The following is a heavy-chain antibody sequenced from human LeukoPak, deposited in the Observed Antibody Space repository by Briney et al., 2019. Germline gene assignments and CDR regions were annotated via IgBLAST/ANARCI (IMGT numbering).Heavy chain of an antibody. V-gene: IGHV3-23*01. J-gene: IGHJ4*02. CDR1: GFTFSSYA. CDR3: AKDTMVRGVMSDFDY. D-gene: IGHD3-10*01. CDR2: ISDSGGST. Sequence: GGSLRLSCAASGFTFSSYAMSRVRQAPGKGLEWVSAISDSGGSTYYADSVKGRFTISRDNSKNTLYLQMNSLRAEDTAVYYCAKDTMVRGVMSDFDYWGQGTLVTVSS.